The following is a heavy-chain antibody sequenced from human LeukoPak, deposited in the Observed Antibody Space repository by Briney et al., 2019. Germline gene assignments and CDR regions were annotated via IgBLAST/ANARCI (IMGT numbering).Heavy chain of an antibody. V-gene: IGHV3-30*19. CDR1: GFTFSSYG. J-gene: IGHJ6*02. D-gene: IGHD3-10*01. Sequence: GRSLRLSCAASGFTFSSYGMHWVRQAPGKGLEWVAVISYDGSNKYYADSVKGRFTISRDNSKNTLYLQMNSLRAEDTAVYYCARDLSGSYDVYYYYGMDVWGQGTTVTVSS. CDR3: ARDLSGSYDVYYYYGMDV. CDR2: ISYDGSNK.